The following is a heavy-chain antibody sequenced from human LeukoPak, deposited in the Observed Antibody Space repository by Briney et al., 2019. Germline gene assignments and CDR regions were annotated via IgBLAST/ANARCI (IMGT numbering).Heavy chain of an antibody. D-gene: IGHD1-26*01. V-gene: IGHV3-23*01. CDR2: ISGSGGST. CDR3: AKDSNSWELSLGRFDY. Sequence: GGSLRLSCAASGFTFSSYAMSWVRQAPGKGLEWVSAISGSGGSTYYADSVKGRFTISRDNSKNTLYLQMNSLRAEDTAVYYCAKDSNSWELSLGRFDYWGQGTLVTVSS. J-gene: IGHJ4*02. CDR1: GFTFSSYA.